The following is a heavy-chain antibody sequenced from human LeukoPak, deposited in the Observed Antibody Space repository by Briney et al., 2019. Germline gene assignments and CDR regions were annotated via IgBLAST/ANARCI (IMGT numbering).Heavy chain of an antibody. V-gene: IGHV4-34*01. CDR3: ARARIAAAGTTWFDP. D-gene: IGHD6-13*01. Sequence: SETLPLTCAVYGGSFSGYYWSWIRQPPGKGLEWIGEINHSGSTNYNPSLKSRVTISVDTSKNQFSLKLSSVTAADTAVYYCARARIAAAGTTWFDPWGQGTLVTVSS. CDR1: GGSFSGYY. J-gene: IGHJ5*02. CDR2: INHSGST.